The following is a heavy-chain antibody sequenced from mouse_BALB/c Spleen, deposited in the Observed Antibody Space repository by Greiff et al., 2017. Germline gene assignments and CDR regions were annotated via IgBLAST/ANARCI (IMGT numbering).Heavy chain of an antibody. CDR1: GFTFSSFG. Sequence: EVKLVESGGGLVQPGGSRKLSCAASGFTFSSFGMHWVRQAPEKGLEWVAYISSGSSTIYYADTVKGRFTISRDNPKNTLFLQMTSLRSEDTAMYYCASGSNYAMDYWGQGTSVTVSS. CDR3: ASGSNYAMDY. J-gene: IGHJ4*01. D-gene: IGHD1-1*01. CDR2: ISSGSSTI. V-gene: IGHV5-17*02.